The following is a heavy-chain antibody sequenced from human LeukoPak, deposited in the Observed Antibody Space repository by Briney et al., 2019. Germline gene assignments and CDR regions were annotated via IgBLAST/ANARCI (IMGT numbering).Heavy chain of an antibody. CDR1: GFTFSSYA. D-gene: IGHD1-1*01. Sequence: GRSLRLSCAASGFTFSSYAMHWVRQAPGKGLEWVAVISYDGSNKYYADSVKGRFTISRDNSKNTLYLQMNSLRAEDTAVYYCAGGVTDDGGYWGQGTLVTVSS. J-gene: IGHJ4*02. V-gene: IGHV3-30-3*01. CDR2: ISYDGSNK. CDR3: AGGVTDDGGY.